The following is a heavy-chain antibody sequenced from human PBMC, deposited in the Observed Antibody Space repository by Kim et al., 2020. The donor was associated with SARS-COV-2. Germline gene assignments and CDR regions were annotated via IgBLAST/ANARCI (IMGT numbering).Heavy chain of an antibody. Sequence: SVKVSCKASGDTFNNFAISWVRQAPGEGLEWMGGIIPRFGTIDNAQKFKDRITILADESTSTLYMELSSLRSEDTAVYYCARDSNCRGTSCFYYHAMDV. CDR1: GDTFNNFA. V-gene: IGHV1-69*13. CDR3: ARDSNCRGTSCFYYHAMDV. CDR2: IIPRFGTI. D-gene: IGHD3-22*01. J-gene: IGHJ6*01.